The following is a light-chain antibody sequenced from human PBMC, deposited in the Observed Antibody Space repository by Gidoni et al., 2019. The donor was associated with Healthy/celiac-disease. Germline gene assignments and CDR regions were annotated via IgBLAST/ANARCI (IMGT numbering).Light chain of an antibody. CDR2: LNSDGSH. Sequence: QLVLTQSPSASASLGASLKLTCTLSSGHSSYAIAWHQQQPEKGPRYLMKLNSDGSHSKGDGIPDRFSGSSSGAERYLTISSLQSEDEADYYCQTWGTGIRWVFGGGTKLTVL. V-gene: IGLV4-69*01. J-gene: IGLJ3*02. CDR1: SGHSSYA. CDR3: QTWGTGIRWV.